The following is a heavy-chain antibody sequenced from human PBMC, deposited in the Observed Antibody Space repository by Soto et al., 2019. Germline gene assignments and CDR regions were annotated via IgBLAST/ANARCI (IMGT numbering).Heavy chain of an antibody. J-gene: IGHJ5*02. CDR3: ARTYSSGWYEGLFDP. CDR1: GFTFSSYS. V-gene: IGHV3-21*01. D-gene: IGHD6-19*01. Sequence: GGSLRLSCAASGFTFSSYSINWVRQAPGKGLEWVSSISSSSSYIYYADSVKGRFTISRDNAKNSLYLQMNSLRAEDTAVYYCARTYSSGWYEGLFDPWGQGTLVTVSS. CDR2: ISSSSSYI.